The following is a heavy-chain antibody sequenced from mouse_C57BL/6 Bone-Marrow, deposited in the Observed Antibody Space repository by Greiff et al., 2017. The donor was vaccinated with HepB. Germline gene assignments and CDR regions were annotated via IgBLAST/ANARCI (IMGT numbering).Heavy chain of an antibody. CDR1: GYTFTSSR. CDR3: ARRWLLRYAMDY. V-gene: IGHV1-64*01. CDR2: IHPNSGST. Sequence: QGQRKQAGAELVKPGWGGEGCGPPPGYTFTSSRTHWVRQRPGQGLEWIGMIHPNSGSTNYNEKFKSKATLTVDKSSSTAYMQLSSLTSEDSAVYYCARRWLLRYAMDYWGQGTTVTVSS. D-gene: IGHD2-3*01. J-gene: IGHJ4*01.